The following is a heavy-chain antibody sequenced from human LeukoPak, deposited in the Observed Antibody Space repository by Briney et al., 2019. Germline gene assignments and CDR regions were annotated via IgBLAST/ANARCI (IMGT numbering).Heavy chain of an antibody. J-gene: IGHJ4*02. CDR2: INPNSGVT. CDR3: ARDFQTEAPDY. Sequence: GASVKVSCKASGYTLGTHWMHWVRQAPGQGLEWMGWINPNSGVTDFAQKFQGRVTMTRDTSISTAYMELSRLTSADTAVYYCARDFQTEAPDYWGQGTLVTVPS. CDR1: GYTLGTHW. V-gene: IGHV1-2*02.